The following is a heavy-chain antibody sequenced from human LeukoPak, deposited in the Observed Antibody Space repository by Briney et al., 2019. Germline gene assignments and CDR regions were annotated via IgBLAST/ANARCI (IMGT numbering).Heavy chain of an antibody. CDR1: GGSISSYY. CDR2: IYTSGST. CDR3: ARVYTIFGVAYYMDV. J-gene: IGHJ6*03. D-gene: IGHD3-3*01. V-gene: IGHV4-4*07. Sequence: SETLSLTCTVSGGSISSYYWSWIRQPAGKGLEWIGRIYTSGSTNYNPSLKSRVTMSVDTSKNQFSLKLSSVTAADTAVYYCARVYTIFGVAYYMDVWGKGTTVTVSS.